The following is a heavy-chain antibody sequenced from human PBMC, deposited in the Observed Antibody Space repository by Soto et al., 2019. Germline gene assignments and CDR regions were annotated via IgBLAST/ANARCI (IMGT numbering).Heavy chain of an antibody. CDR2: ISSSSSYI. Sequence: GGSLRLSCAASGFIFSSYSMNWVRQAPGKGLEWVSSISSSSSYIYYADSVKGRFTISRDNAKNSLYLQMNSLRADDTAVYYCARARYYDGSAYFDHWGQGTLVTVSS. D-gene: IGHD3-22*01. V-gene: IGHV3-21*01. CDR1: GFIFSSYS. CDR3: ARARYYDGSAYFDH. J-gene: IGHJ4*02.